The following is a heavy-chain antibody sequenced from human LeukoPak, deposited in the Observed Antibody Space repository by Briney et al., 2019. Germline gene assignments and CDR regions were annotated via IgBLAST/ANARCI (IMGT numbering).Heavy chain of an antibody. CDR3: ARGGYHAYYLDY. J-gene: IGHJ4*02. CDR2: ISNDGNIQ. D-gene: IGHD5-18*01. V-gene: IGHV3-30-3*01. CDR1: GFTLSSYA. Sequence: GRSLRLSCAASGFTLSSYAMHWVRQAPGKGLEWVAVISNDGNIQYYQDSVKGQFTISRDNAKNTLYLQMNSLRAEDTAVYYCARGGYHAYYLDYWGQGSLVTVSS.